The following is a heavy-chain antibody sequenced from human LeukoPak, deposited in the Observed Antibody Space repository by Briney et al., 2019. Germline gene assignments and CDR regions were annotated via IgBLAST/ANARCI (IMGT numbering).Heavy chain of an antibody. Sequence: SQTLSLTCTVSGGSISSGDYYWSWIRQPPGKGLEWIGYIYYSGSTYYNPSLKSRVTISVDTSKNQFSLKLSSVTAADTAVYYCARAIRDGYNRYYYYYYGMDVWGQGTTVTVSS. J-gene: IGHJ6*02. D-gene: IGHD5-24*01. CDR3: ARAIRDGYNRYYYYYYGMDV. V-gene: IGHV4-30-4*08. CDR2: IYYSGST. CDR1: GGSISSGDYY.